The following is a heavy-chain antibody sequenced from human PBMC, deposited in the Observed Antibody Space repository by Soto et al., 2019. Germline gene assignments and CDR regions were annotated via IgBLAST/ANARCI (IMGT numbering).Heavy chain of an antibody. D-gene: IGHD1-26*01. CDR1: GGPISSYY. V-gene: IGHV4-59*01. CDR3: ARDRGQWELLGPFDY. Sequence: SETLSLTCTVSGGPISSYYWSWIRQPPGKGLEWIGYIYYSGSTNYNPSLKSRVTISVDTSKNQFSLKLSSVTAADTAAYYCARDRGQWELLGPFDYWGQGTLVTVSS. CDR2: IYYSGST. J-gene: IGHJ4*02.